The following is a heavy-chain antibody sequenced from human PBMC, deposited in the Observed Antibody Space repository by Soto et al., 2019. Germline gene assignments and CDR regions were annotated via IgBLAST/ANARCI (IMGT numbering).Heavy chain of an antibody. CDR3: ARARVVRGKNYFDY. Sequence: QVQLQESGPGLVKPSQTLSLTCTVSGGSISSGGYYWSWIRQHPGKGLEWIGYIYYSGSTYYNPSLKCRVTISVYTSKNQFSLKLSSVTAADTAVYYCARARVVRGKNYFDYWGQGTLVTVSS. CDR2: IYYSGST. D-gene: IGHD3-10*01. CDR1: GGSISSGGYY. V-gene: IGHV4-31*03. J-gene: IGHJ4*02.